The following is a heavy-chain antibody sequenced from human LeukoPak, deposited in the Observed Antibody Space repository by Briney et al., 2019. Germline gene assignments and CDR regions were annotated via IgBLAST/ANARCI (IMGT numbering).Heavy chain of an antibody. V-gene: IGHV3-15*01. CDR2: IKSKTDGGTT. D-gene: IGHD2-2*02. CDR3: TTDTFRVVVVPAAIPDY. J-gene: IGHJ4*02. Sequence: GGSLRLSCAASGFTFSNAWMSWVRQAPGKGLEWVGRIKSKTDGGTTDYAAPVKRRFTISRDDSKHTLYLQMNSLKTEDTAVYYCTTDTFRVVVVPAAIPDYWGQGTLVTVSS. CDR1: GFTFSNAW.